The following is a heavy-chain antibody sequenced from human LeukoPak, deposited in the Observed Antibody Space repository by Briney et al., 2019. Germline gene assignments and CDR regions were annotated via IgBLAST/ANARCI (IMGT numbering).Heavy chain of an antibody. CDR3: AKASRFLEWLLYDYYMDV. D-gene: IGHD3-3*01. CDR2: ISGSGGST. J-gene: IGHJ6*03. CDR1: GFTFDDYA. Sequence: GSLRLSCAASGFTFDDYAMHWVRQAPGKGLEWVSAISGSGGSTYYADSVKGRFTISRDNSKNTLYLQMNSLRAEDTAVYYCAKASRFLEWLLYDYYMDVWGKGTTVTVSS. V-gene: IGHV3-23*01.